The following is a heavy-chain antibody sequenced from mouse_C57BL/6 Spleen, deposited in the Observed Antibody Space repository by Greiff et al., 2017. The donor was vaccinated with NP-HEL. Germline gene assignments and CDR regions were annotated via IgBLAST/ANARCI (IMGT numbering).Heavy chain of an antibody. D-gene: IGHD1-1*01. CDR1: GFSLTSYA. CDR3: ARKGKSLITTVVATADWYFDV. J-gene: IGHJ1*03. V-gene: IGHV2-9-1*01. CDR2: IWTGGVT. Sequence: VKLMESGPGLVAPSQSLPITCTVSGFSLTSYAISWVRQPPGKGLEWLGVIWTGGVTNYNSALKSRLSTCNVNPKSHGFLKMNSQQTDDTARYYCARKGKSLITTVVATADWYFDVWGTGTTVTVSS.